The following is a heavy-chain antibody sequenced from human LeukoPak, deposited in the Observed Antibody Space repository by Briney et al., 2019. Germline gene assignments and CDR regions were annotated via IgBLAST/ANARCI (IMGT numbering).Heavy chain of an antibody. CDR3: AGRGVEYCSSTSCQDV. J-gene: IGHJ6*04. CDR2: ISDSSSII. Sequence: RGSLRHSCAPPGVTPSNYNINSGRQAPGRGGGWGSYISDSSSIIYYADTVKGRFSISRDNAKNSLYLQMNSLRAEDTAVYYSAGRGVEYCSSTSCQDVWGKGTTVTVSS. D-gene: IGHD2-2*01. V-gene: IGHV3-48*01. CDR1: GVTPSNYN.